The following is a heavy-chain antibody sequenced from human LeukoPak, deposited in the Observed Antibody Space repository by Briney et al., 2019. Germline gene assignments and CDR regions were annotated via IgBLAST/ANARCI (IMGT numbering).Heavy chain of an antibody. Sequence: ASVKVSCKASGYTFTGYYMHWVRQAPGQGLEWMGWINPNSGGTNYAQKFQGRVTMTTDTSTSTAYMELRSLRVEDTAVYYCAKDPPRAAWFSAGYTNYGDWGQGTLVTVSS. CDR3: AKDPPRAAWFSAGYTNYGD. D-gene: IGHD4/OR15-4a*01. V-gene: IGHV1-2*02. CDR2: INPNSGGT. CDR1: GYTFTGYY. J-gene: IGHJ4*02.